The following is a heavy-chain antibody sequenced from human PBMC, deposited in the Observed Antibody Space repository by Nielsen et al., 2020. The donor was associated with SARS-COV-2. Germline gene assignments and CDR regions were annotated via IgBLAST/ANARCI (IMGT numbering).Heavy chain of an antibody. CDR3: ARDQEGYYGSGSYEGDDYYYYYGMDV. J-gene: IGHJ6*02. CDR1: GFTFSSYD. CDR2: INSDGSST. D-gene: IGHD3-10*01. Sequence: GESLKISCAASGFTFSSYDMHWVRQAPGKGLVWVSRINSDGSSTSYADSVKGRFTISRDNAKNTLYLQMNSLRAEDTAVYYCARDQEGYYGSGSYEGDDYYYYYGMDVWGQGTTVTVSS. V-gene: IGHV3-74*01.